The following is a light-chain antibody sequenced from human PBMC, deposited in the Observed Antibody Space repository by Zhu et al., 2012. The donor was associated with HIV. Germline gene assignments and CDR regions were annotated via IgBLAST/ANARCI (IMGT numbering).Light chain of an antibody. CDR3: QQYNNWPRT. CDR1: QSVNTH. V-gene: IGKV3-15*01. J-gene: IGKJ1*01. Sequence: EIVMTQYPATLSASPGERATLYCRASQSVNTHLAWYQQKPGQAPRLLIYGASTRATGIPARFSGSGSGTEFILSISSMQSEDFAVYYCQQYNNWPRTFGQGTKVEIK. CDR2: GAS.